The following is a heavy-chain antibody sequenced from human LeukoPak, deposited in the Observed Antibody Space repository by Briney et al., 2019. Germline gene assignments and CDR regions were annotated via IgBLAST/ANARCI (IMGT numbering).Heavy chain of an antibody. V-gene: IGHV1-69*04. Sequence: SVKVSCKASGGTFSTYAISWVRQAPGQNLEWMGRIIPILDVTNYAQKFQGRVSITADKSTSTAYMELRSLRSEDTAVYYCASHHSTGNNWFDPWGQGTLVTVSS. CDR2: IIPILDVT. D-gene: IGHD6-19*01. J-gene: IGHJ5*02. CDR1: GGTFSTYA. CDR3: ASHHSTGNNWFDP.